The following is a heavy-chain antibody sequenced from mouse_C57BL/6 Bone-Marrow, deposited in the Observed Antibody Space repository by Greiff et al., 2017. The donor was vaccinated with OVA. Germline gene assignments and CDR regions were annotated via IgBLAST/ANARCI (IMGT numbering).Heavy chain of an antibody. Sequence: QVQLKESGAELAKPGASVKLSCKASGYTFTSYWMHWVKQRPGQGLEWIGYINPSSGYTKYNQTFKDKATLPAEKSSSTAYMQLSSLTYEDSAVYYCARGCYYAMDYWGQGTSVTVSS. CDR1: GYTFTSYW. CDR3: ARGCYYAMDY. V-gene: IGHV1-7*01. CDR2: INPSSGYT. J-gene: IGHJ4*01.